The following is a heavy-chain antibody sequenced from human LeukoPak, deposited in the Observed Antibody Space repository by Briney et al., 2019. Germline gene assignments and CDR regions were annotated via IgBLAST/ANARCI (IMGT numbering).Heavy chain of an antibody. J-gene: IGHJ4*02. V-gene: IGHV3-49*03. CDR3: TREFQGNGFDY. D-gene: IGHD2-8*01. Sequence: PGWSLRLSCTASGFTFGDYAMSWFRQAPGKGLEWVGFIRSKAYGGTTEYAASVKGRFTISRDDSKSIAYLQMNSLKTEDTAVYYCTREFQGNGFDYWGQGTLVTVSS. CDR1: GFTFGDYA. CDR2: IRSKAYGGTT.